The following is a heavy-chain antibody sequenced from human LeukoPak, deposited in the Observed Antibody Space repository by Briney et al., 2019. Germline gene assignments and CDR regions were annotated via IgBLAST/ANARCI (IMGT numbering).Heavy chain of an antibody. CDR1: GGSISNYY. Sequence: SETLSLTCAASGGSISNYYWTWIRQPPGKGLEWLGFIYNAATTNYNPSLKSRVTISVDTSKNQFSLRLRSVTAADTAIYYCARVTTAWYVIGYWGQGALVTVSS. V-gene: IGHV4-4*08. CDR3: ARVTTAWYVIGY. CDR2: IYNAATT. D-gene: IGHD6-13*01. J-gene: IGHJ4*02.